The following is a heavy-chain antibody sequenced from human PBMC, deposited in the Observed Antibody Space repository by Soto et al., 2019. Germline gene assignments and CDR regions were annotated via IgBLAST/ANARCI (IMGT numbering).Heavy chain of an antibody. CDR1: GYSFLSYD. D-gene: IGHD5-12*01. Sequence: QVPLVQSGAEVKKPGASVKVSCKASGYSFLSYDINWVRQATGQGLEWMGWMNPNNEDTGFAQKFQGRLTMTRDTSTNTAFMELSSLTFDDTAVYYCARYIVTTTPGEGIDHWGQGTLVTVSS. CDR3: ARYIVTTTPGEGIDH. V-gene: IGHV1-8*01. J-gene: IGHJ4*02. CDR2: MNPNNEDT.